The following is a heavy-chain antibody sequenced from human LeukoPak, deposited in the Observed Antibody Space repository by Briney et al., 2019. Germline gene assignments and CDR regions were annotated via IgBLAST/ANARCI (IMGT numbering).Heavy chain of an antibody. Sequence: SETLSLTCTVSGGSISSSSYYWGWIRQPPGKGLEWIGSIYYSGSTYYNPSLKSRVTISVDTSKNQFSLKLSSVTAADTAVYYCARPSGSHSRWFDPWGQGTLVTVSS. CDR2: IYYSGST. V-gene: IGHV4-39*01. CDR3: ARPSGSHSRWFDP. D-gene: IGHD1-26*01. CDR1: GGSISSSSYY. J-gene: IGHJ5*02.